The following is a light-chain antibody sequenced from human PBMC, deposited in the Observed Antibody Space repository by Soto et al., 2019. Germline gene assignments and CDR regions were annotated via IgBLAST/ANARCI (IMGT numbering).Light chain of an antibody. CDR1: SSDVGAYNY. CDR2: EVT. V-gene: IGLV2-8*01. CDR3: AAWDDRLSGLV. J-gene: IGLJ2*01. Sequence: QSALTQPPSASGSLGQSVTISCTGTSSDVGAYNYVSWYQQHPGKAPKLMIYEVTRRPSGVPDRFSGSKSATSASLAISGLRSEDGADYYCAAWDDRLSGLVFGGGTKLTVL.